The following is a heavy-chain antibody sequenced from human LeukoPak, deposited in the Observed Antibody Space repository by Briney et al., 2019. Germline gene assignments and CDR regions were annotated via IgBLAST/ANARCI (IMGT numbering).Heavy chain of an antibody. Sequence: GRSLRLSCAPSGFTFSSYAMSWVRQAPGKGLGWVSAISGIGGSTYYADSVKGRFTISRDNSKNTLYLQMNSLRAEDTAVYYCAKTSYYDFWSGRPHYYYYGMDVWGQGTTVTVSS. J-gene: IGHJ6*02. CDR1: GFTFSSYA. CDR2: ISGIGGST. CDR3: AKTSYYDFWSGRPHYYYYGMDV. D-gene: IGHD3-3*01. V-gene: IGHV3-23*01.